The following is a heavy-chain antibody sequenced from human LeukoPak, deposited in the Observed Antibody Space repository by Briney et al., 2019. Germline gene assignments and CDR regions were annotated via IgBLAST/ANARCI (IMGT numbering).Heavy chain of an antibody. D-gene: IGHD3-16*02. J-gene: IGHJ4*02. V-gene: IGHV1-2*02. Sequence: ASVKVSCKASGYTFTGYYMRWVRQAPGQGLEWMGWINPNSGGTNYAQKFQGRVTMTRDTSISTVYMELSRLRSDDTAVYYCARSRVWGSYRYTFDCWGQGTLVTVSS. CDR3: ARSRVWGSYRYTFDC. CDR2: INPNSGGT. CDR1: GYTFTGYY.